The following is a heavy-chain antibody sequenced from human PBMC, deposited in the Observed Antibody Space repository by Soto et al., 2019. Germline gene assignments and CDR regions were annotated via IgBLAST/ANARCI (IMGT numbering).Heavy chain of an antibody. CDR3: AKDLYDYGDALDY. Sequence: PGGSLRLSCAASGFTFSSYWMHWVRQAPGKGLVWVSRISWNSGSIGYADSVKGRFTISRDNVKNSLYLQMNSLRAEDTALYYCAKDLYDYGDALDYWGQGTLVTVSS. CDR2: ISWNSGSI. D-gene: IGHD4-17*01. CDR1: GFTFSSYW. V-gene: IGHV3-9*01. J-gene: IGHJ4*02.